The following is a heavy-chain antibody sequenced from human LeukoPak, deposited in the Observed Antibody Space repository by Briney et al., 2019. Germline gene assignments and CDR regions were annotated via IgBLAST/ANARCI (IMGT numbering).Heavy chain of an antibody. V-gene: IGHV3-53*01. Sequence: PGGALGLPLAASGFPLKRNYMRWGRQAPGKGLEGGCVIYRGGSKYYARAVKGGVTISRENSKKKLYLQMNSLRAEDTAVYYCARDADYGSGSYYDYWGQGTLVTVSS. CDR1: GFPLKRNY. D-gene: IGHD3-10*01. CDR3: ARDADYGSGSYYDY. J-gene: IGHJ4*02. CDR2: IYRGGSK.